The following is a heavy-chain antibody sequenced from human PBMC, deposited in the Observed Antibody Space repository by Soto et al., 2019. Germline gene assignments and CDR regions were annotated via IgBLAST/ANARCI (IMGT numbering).Heavy chain of an antibody. CDR1: GGSMSSYY. CDR2: IYYSGST. CDR3: ARGGEYYDILTGYYT. D-gene: IGHD3-9*01. Sequence: PSETLSLTCTVSGGSMSSYYWSWIRQPPGKGLEWIGYIYYSGSTNYNPSLKSRVTISVDTSKNQFSLKLTSVTAADTAIYYCARGGEYYDILTGYYTSGQATLVTVSS. J-gene: IGHJ5*02. V-gene: IGHV4-59*08.